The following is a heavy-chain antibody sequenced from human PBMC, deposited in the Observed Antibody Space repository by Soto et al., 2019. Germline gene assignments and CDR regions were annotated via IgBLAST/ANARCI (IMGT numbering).Heavy chain of an antibody. CDR2: IYYSGST. CDR1: GGSISSYY. J-gene: IGHJ4*02. CDR3: ARADPRGDYFDY. Sequence: SDTLSLTCTVSGGSISSYYWSWIRQPPGKGLEWIGYIYYSGSTNYNPSLKSRVTISVDTSKNQFSLKLSSVTAADTAVYYCARADPRGDYFDYWGQGTLVTVSS. V-gene: IGHV4-59*01.